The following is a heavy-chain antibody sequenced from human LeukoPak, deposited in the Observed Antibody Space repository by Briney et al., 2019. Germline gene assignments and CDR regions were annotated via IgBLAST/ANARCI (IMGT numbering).Heavy chain of an antibody. V-gene: IGHV1-2*02. CDR2: INPNSGGT. J-gene: IGHJ4*02. D-gene: IGHD3-10*01. CDR1: GYTFTAYY. CDR3: ARSPDYYGSGAYIDS. Sequence: ASVKVSCKASGYTFTAYYIHWVRQAPGQGLEWMGWINPNSGGTKYAQKFQGRVTMTRDTSISTAYMELSRLTSDDTAVHYCARSPDYYGSGAYIDSWGQGTLVTVSS.